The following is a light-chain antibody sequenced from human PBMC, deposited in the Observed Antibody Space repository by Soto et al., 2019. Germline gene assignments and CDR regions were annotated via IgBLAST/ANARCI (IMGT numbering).Light chain of an antibody. V-gene: IGKV3-15*01. CDR3: QQYSIWRT. CDR1: ESVSTN. J-gene: IGKJ1*01. Sequence: ETVLTQSPGPLSLSPGERFTLSCRASESVSTNLAWYQQKAGQAPRLLIYGASTRATGIPARFSGSGSGTEFTLTISSLQSEDFAVYYCQQYSIWRTFGQGTKVDIK. CDR2: GAS.